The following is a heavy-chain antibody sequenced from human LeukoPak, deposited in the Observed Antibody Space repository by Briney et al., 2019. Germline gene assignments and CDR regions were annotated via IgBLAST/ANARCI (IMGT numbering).Heavy chain of an antibody. Sequence: GGSLRLSCAASGLTFSDYPMNWVRQAPGKGLEWLSNIRSDGDAYYADSVKGRFTVSRDNAENSLYLQMSSLRDEDTAVYYCARDDSHAFDIWGQGTMVTVSS. J-gene: IGHJ3*02. CDR2: IRSDGDA. CDR1: GLTFSDYP. D-gene: IGHD3-3*01. V-gene: IGHV3-69-1*01. CDR3: ARDDSHAFDI.